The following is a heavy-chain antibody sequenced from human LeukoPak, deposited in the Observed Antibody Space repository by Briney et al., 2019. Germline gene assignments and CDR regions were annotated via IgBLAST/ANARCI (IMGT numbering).Heavy chain of an antibody. CDR1: GGSISSSSYY. CDR2: IYYSSST. Sequence: PSETLSLNCTVSGGSISSSSYYWGGLRQPPGKRLEWIGSIYYSSSTYYNPSLKSRVTIYVDTSKNQFDLKLSSVAAADTAVYYCARSLPSSGWYSDYWGQGTLVTVSS. J-gene: IGHJ4*02. D-gene: IGHD6-19*01. V-gene: IGHV4-39*01. CDR3: ARSLPSSGWYSDY.